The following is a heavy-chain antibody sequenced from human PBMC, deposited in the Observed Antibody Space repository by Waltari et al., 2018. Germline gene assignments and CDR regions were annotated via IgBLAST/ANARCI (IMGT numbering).Heavy chain of an antibody. Sequence: EVQLVESGGGLIQPGGSLRLSCAASGFTVSSNYMSWVRQAPGKGLEWVSVSYSGGSTYYAYSVKGRFTISRDNSKNTLYLQMNSLRAEDTAVYYCARSLGSYYLNFDYWGQGTLVTVSS. CDR3: ARSLGSYYLNFDY. V-gene: IGHV3-53*01. D-gene: IGHD1-26*01. CDR1: GFTVSSNY. J-gene: IGHJ4*02. CDR2: SYSGGST.